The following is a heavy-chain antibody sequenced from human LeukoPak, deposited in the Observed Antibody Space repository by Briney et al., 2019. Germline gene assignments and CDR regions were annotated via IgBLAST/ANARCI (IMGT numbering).Heavy chain of an antibody. CDR1: GFTFSTYS. D-gene: IGHD6-19*01. V-gene: IGHV3-48*01. J-gene: IGHJ4*02. CDR2: ISSSSSTI. Sequence: PGGSLRLSCAASGFTFSTYSMNWVRQAPGKGLEWVSYISSSSSTIYYADSVKGRFTISRDNSKNTLYLQMNSLRAEDTAVYYCARDGWYSSGWLDYWGQGTLVTVSS. CDR3: ARDGWYSSGWLDY.